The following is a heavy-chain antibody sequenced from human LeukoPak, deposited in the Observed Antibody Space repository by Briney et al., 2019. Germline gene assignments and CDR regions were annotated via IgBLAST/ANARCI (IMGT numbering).Heavy chain of an antibody. J-gene: IGHJ6*03. Sequence: GGSLGLSCAASGFTVSNNYMIWVRQAPGKGLECISVIYSGGSPFYADSVKGRFTISRDNSENTLSLQMDSLRAEDTAVYYCAGVASSGPFYYYMDVWGKGSTVTVSS. CDR1: GFTVSNNY. D-gene: IGHD3-3*01. V-gene: IGHV3-66*02. CDR3: AGVASSGPFYYYMDV. CDR2: IYSGGSP.